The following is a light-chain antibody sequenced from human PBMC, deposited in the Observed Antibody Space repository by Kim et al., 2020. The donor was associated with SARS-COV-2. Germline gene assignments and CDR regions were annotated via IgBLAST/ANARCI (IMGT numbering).Light chain of an antibody. Sequence: SYELTQPPSVSVARGKTARITCGGNNIGIKSEHWYQQRPGQAPVLVIYYDSDRPSGIPERFSGSNSGNTATLTISRVEAGDEADYYCQMWDSSTDHRVFGGGTQLTVL. CDR3: QMWDSSTDHRV. CDR1: NIGIKS. V-gene: IGLV3-21*04. J-gene: IGLJ3*02. CDR2: YDS.